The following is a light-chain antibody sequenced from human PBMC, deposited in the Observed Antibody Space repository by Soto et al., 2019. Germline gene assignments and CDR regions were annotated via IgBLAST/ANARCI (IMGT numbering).Light chain of an antibody. J-gene: IGKJ3*01. Sequence: SVFTQSSGTLSLSPGERATLSCRASQRGRSSYLAWYPQKPGQTPGLLIHGASSRATGIPDRFSGSGSGTDFTLTISSLESEDFAVYYCQQYGSSPLTFGPGTKVDN. CDR2: GAS. CDR3: QQYGSSPLT. V-gene: IGKV3-20*01. CDR1: QRGRSSY.